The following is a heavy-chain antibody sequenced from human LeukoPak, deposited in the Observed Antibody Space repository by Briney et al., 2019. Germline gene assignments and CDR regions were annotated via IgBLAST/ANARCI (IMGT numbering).Heavy chain of an antibody. CDR1: GGSFSGYY. CDR2: INHSGST. Sequence: PSETLSLTCAVYGGSFSGYYWSWIRQPPGKGLEWIGEINHSGSTNYNPSLKSRVTISVDTSKNQFSLKLSSLTAADTAVYYCASRLNPPYYHYGMDVWGQGTTVTVSS. V-gene: IGHV4-34*01. J-gene: IGHJ6*02. CDR3: ASRLNPPYYHYGMDV.